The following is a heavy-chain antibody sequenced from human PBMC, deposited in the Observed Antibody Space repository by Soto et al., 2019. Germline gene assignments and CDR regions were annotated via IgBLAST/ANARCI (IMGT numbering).Heavy chain of an antibody. CDR3: ASETLEYSSSSGYYYYGMDV. D-gene: IGHD6-6*01. J-gene: IGHJ6*02. V-gene: IGHV1-46*01. CDR1: GYTFTSYY. CDR2: INPSGGST. Sequence: ASVKVSCKASGYTFTSYYIHWVRQAPGQGLEWMGIINPSGGSTSYAQKFQGRVTMTRDTSTSTVYMELSSLRSEDTAVYYCASETLEYSSSSGYYYYGMDVWGQGTTVTVSS.